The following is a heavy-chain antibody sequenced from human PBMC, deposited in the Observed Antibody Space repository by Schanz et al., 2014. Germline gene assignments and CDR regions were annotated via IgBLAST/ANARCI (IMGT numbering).Heavy chain of an antibody. J-gene: IGHJ4*02. V-gene: IGHV4-34*01. CDR1: GGSFSGYY. CDR2: INHGGST. D-gene: IGHD2-2*01. Sequence: QVQLQQWGAGLLKPSETLSLTCAVYGGSFSGYYWSWIRQPPGKGLEWIAEINHGGSTNYNPSLKSRVTISVEPSKNQFSLKLRSVTAADTAVYYCARAARRTRVVPLYFDYWGQGTLVNVSS. CDR3: ARAARRTRVVPLYFDY.